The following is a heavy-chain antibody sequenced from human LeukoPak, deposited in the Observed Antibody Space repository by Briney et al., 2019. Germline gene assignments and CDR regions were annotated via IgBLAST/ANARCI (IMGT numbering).Heavy chain of an antibody. J-gene: IGHJ5*02. D-gene: IGHD6-13*01. CDR2: VSSSGSNT. CDR1: GFTFSVSV. V-gene: IGHV3-23*05. Sequence: GGSLRLSCAASGFTFSVSVMNWVRQAPGKGLEWVSGVSSSGSNTYYAESVKGRFTISRDNHKNTVHLQMNSLRVEDTAMYYCAKEGGYASSWTWGQGILVTVSS. CDR3: AKEGGYASSWT.